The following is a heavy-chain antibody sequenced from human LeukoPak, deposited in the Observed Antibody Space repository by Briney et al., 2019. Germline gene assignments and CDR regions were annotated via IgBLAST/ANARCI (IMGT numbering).Heavy chain of an antibody. D-gene: IGHD6-13*01. Sequence: GASVKVSCKVSGYTLTELSMHWVRQAPGKGPEWMGGFDPEDGETIYAQKFQGRVTMTEDTSTDTAYMELSSLRSEDTAVYYCATELIAAAGTDYYYYYGMDVWGQGTTVTVSS. V-gene: IGHV1-24*01. CDR3: ATELIAAAGTDYYYYYGMDV. CDR2: FDPEDGET. J-gene: IGHJ6*02. CDR1: GYTLTELS.